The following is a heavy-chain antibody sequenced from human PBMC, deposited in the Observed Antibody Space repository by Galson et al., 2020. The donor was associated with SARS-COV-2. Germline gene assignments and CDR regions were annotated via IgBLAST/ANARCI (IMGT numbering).Heavy chain of an antibody. CDR1: GFTFSIHW. J-gene: IGHJ4*02. D-gene: IGHD7-27*01. Sequence: GGSLRLSCVGSGFTFSIHWMSWVRQAPGKGLEWVADIKPDGSDKYYVDSVKGRFTIARDNAKNSVYLQMNSLRAEDTAMYYCARGHWGRDYWGQGTLVTVSS. V-gene: IGHV3-7*04. CDR2: IKPDGSDK. CDR3: ARGHWGRDY.